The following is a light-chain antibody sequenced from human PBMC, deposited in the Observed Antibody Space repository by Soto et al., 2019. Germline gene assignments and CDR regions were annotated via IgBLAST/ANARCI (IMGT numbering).Light chain of an antibody. V-gene: IGKV3-20*01. J-gene: IGKJ3*01. CDR3: QQYDNLPLT. CDR2: GAS. CDR1: QSVSNNY. Sequence: IVLTQSPCTLSLSPGERATLSCRASQSVSNNYLAWYQQKPGQAPRLLIYGASNRATGIPDRFSGSGSGTDFTLTISRLEPEDFAVYFCQQYDNLPLTFGPGTKVDIK.